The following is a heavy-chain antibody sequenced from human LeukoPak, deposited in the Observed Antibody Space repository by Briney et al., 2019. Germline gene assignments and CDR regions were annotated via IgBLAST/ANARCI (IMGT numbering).Heavy chain of an antibody. CDR2: FDLEDGET. J-gene: IGHJ4*02. V-gene: IGHV1-24*01. Sequence: ASVKVSCKVSGHTLSELSMHWVRQALGKGLEWMGGFDLEDGETIYAQKFQGRVTMTEDTSTDTAYMELSSLRSEDTAMYYCATDRLTREFDYWGQGTLVTVSS. CDR1: GHTLSELS. CDR3: ATDRLTREFDY. D-gene: IGHD1-26*01.